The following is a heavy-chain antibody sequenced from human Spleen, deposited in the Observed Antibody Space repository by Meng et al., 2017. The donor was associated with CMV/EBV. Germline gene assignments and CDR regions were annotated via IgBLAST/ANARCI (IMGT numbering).Heavy chain of an antibody. Sequence: TLVKPTQSLPLTCTFCGFSLRTNGMRVRGHRQPPGKALEWLARIDWDNDKFYSTSLKTRLTISKDTSKNQVVLTMTNMDPVDTATYYCARPDYGDSRGAFDIWGQGTMVTVSS. J-gene: IGHJ3*02. V-gene: IGHV2-70*04. CDR3: ARPDYGDSRGAFDI. CDR2: IDWDNDK. D-gene: IGHD4-17*01. CDR1: GFSLRTNGMR.